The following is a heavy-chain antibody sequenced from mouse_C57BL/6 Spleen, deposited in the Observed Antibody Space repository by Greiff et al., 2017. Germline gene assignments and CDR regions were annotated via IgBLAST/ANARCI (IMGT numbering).Heavy chain of an antibody. J-gene: IGHJ4*01. CDR3: ARELGRGGYYAMDY. CDR2: ISYSGST. D-gene: IGHD4-1*01. V-gene: IGHV3-1*01. CDR1: GYSITSGYD. Sequence: EVKLMESGPGMVKPSQSLSLTCTVTGYSITSGYDWHWIRHFPGNKLEWMGYISYSGSTNYNPSLKSRISITHDTSKNHFFLKLNSVTTEDTATYYCARELGRGGYYAMDYWGQGTSVTVSS.